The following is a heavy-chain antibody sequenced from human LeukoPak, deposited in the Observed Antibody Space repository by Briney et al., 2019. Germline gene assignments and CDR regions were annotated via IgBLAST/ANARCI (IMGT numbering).Heavy chain of an antibody. D-gene: IGHD6-19*01. Sequence: VGSLRLSCAASGFTFSSYGMHWVRQAPGKGLEWVAVIWYDGSNKYYADSVKGRFTISRDNSKNTLYLQMNSLRAEDTAVYYCAKSGNPFSGWTDYWGQGTLVTVSS. CDR2: IWYDGSNK. J-gene: IGHJ4*02. CDR3: AKSGNPFSGWTDY. CDR1: GFTFSSYG. V-gene: IGHV3-33*06.